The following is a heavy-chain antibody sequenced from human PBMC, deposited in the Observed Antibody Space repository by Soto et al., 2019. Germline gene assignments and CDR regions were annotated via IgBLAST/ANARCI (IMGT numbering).Heavy chain of an antibody. J-gene: IGHJ5*02. Sequence: GGSLRLSCVASGFSFDDYAMHWVRQAPGKGLEWVAGISWHSGSIGYADSVKGRFTISRDNAKNSLYLQMNSLRAEDQAGYYFAKDPVDQLAVNWFKPW. V-gene: IGHV3-9*01. CDR1: GFSFDDYA. D-gene: IGHD2-15*01. CDR3: AKDPVDQLAVNWFKP. CDR2: ISWHSGSI.